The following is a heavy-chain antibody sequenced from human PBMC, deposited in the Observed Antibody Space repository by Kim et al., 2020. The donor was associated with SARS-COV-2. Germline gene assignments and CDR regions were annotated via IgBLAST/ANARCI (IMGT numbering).Heavy chain of an antibody. V-gene: IGHV4-4*02. D-gene: IGHD1-7*01. CDR2: IYHSGST. CDR3: ARDHAYVELGYYYYGMDV. Sequence: SETLSLTCAVSGGSISSSNWWSWVRQPPGKGLEWIGEIYHSGSTNYNPSLKSRVTISVDKSKNQFSLKLSSVTAADTAVYYCARDHAYVELGYYYYGMDVWGQGTTVTVSS. J-gene: IGHJ6*02. CDR1: GGSISSSNW.